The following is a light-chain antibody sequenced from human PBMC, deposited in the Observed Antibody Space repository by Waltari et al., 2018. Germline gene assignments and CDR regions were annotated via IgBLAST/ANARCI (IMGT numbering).Light chain of an antibody. J-gene: IGLJ3*02. CDR3: SAWDSDLVAVV. CDR1: RNTVGNQG. CDR2: RSN. Sequence: QAGLTQPPSLSRDLGQTAPLTCTGNRNTVGNQGAAWLQQHRGHPPKLLSFRSNNRPSGISERFSESTSGNTASLTITGLQPDDEADYYCSAWDSDLVAVVFGGGTRLTVL. V-gene: IGLV10-54*04.